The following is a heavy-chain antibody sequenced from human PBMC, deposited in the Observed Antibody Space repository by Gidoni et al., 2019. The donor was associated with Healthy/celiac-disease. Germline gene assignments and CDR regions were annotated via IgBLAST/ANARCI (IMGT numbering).Heavy chain of an antibody. V-gene: IGHV3-21*01. J-gene: IGHJ4*02. Sequence: EVQLVESGGGLVKPGGSLRLSCSASGFTFSSYSMIWVRQAPGKGLEGVSSISSSSSYIYYADSWKGRFTISRDNAKNSLYLQMNSLRAEDTAVYYCAREPYSGSYYVVDYWGQGTLVTVSS. CDR2: ISSSSSYI. D-gene: IGHD1-26*01. CDR3: AREPYSGSYYVVDY. CDR1: GFTFSSYS.